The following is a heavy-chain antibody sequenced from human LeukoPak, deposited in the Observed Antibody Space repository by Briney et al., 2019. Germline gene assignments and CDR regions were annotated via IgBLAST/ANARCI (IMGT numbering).Heavy chain of an antibody. D-gene: IGHD3-10*01. V-gene: IGHV3-23*01. J-gene: IGHJ4*02. CDR3: AKDPMVRGVIGRYFDY. Sequence: PGGSLRLSCAASGFTFSSYVMSWVRQAPGKGLEWVSAISNSGGSAYYADSVKGRFTISRDNSKNTLYLQMNSLRAEDTAVYYCAKDPMVRGVIGRYFDYWGQGTLVTVSS. CDR1: GFTFSSYV. CDR2: ISNSGGSA.